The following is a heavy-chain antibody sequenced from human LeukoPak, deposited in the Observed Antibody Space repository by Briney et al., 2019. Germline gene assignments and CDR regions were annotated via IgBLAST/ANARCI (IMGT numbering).Heavy chain of an antibody. CDR2: IYHSGNI. D-gene: IGHD3-22*01. V-gene: IGHV4-4*02. CDR3: ARLSSGYYYVVY. Sequence: SGTLPLTCAVSGASISSSNWWSWVRQPPGEGLEWVGDIYHSGNINYNPSLKSRVTITMDKSKNQFSLNLSSVTAADTAVYYCARLSSGYYYVVYWGQGTLVTVSS. J-gene: IGHJ4*02. CDR1: GASISSSNW.